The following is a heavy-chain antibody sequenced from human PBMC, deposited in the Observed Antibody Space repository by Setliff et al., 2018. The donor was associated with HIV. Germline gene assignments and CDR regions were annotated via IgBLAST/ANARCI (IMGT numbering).Heavy chain of an antibody. D-gene: IGHD3-22*01. Sequence: GGSLRLSCAASGFTFSSYWMHWVRQAPGKGLVWVSRINSDGSSTSYADSVKGRFTISRDNAKNTLYLQMNSLRAEDTAVYYCARSRLLNPIYFYYMDVWGKGTTVTVSS. CDR1: GFTFSSYW. V-gene: IGHV3-74*01. CDR2: INSDGSST. J-gene: IGHJ6*03. CDR3: ARSRLLNPIYFYYMDV.